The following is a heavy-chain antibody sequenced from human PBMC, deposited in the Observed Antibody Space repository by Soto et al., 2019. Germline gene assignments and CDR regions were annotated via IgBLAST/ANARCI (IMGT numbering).Heavy chain of an antibody. J-gene: IGHJ4*02. CDR1: GGSFSGYY. CDR3: ARGGYCSSASCYIAY. V-gene: IGHV4-34*01. Sequence: QVQLQQWGAGLLKPSETLSLTCAVYGGSFSGYYWSWIRQPPGKGLEWIGEINHSESTNYNPSLKSRVTISVDTSKNQFSLKLSSVTAADTAVYYCARGGYCSSASCYIAYWGQGTLVTVSS. CDR2: INHSEST. D-gene: IGHD2-2*01.